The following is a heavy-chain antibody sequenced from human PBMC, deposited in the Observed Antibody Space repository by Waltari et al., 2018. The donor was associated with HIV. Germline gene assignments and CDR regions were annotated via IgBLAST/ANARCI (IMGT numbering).Heavy chain of an antibody. D-gene: IGHD2-2*02. CDR1: GGSFSGYY. CDR3: ARGPYGYCSSTSCYRGVDY. CDR2: INHSGST. V-gene: IGHV4-34*01. Sequence: QVQLQQWGAGLLKPSETLSLTCAVSGGSFSGYYWSWIRQPPGKGLEWIGEINHSGSTNYNPSLKSRVTISVDTSKNQFSLKLSSVTAADTAVYYCARGPYGYCSSTSCYRGVDYWGQGTLVTVSS. J-gene: IGHJ4*02.